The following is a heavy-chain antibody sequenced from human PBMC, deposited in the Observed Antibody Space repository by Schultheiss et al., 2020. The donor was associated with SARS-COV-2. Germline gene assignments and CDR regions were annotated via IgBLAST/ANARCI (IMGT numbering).Heavy chain of an antibody. D-gene: IGHD7-27*01. CDR3: ARDVTGDDWYFDL. J-gene: IGHJ2*01. Sequence: SQTLSLTCTVSGGSISSSSYYWGWIRQPPGNGLEWIGSIYYSGSTYYNPSFKGRVTISVDTSKNQFSLKLSSVTAADTAVYYCARDVTGDDWYFDLWGRGTLVTVSS. CDR1: GGSISSSSYY. V-gene: IGHV4-39*02. CDR2: IYYSGST.